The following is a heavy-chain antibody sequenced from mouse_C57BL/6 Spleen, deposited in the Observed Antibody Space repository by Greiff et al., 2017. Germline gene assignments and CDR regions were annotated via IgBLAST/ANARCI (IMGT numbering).Heavy chain of an antibody. J-gene: IGHJ2*01. CDR3: ARKGLFYSNLDY. CDR1: GYTFTSYW. Sequence: VQLQQPGAELVKPGASVKMSCKASGYTFTSYWITWVKQRPGQGLEWIGDIYPGSGSTNYNEKFKSKATLTVETSSSTAYMLLSSLTSEDSAVYYCARKGLFYSNLDYWGQGTTLTVSS. V-gene: IGHV1-55*01. D-gene: IGHD2-5*01. CDR2: IYPGSGST.